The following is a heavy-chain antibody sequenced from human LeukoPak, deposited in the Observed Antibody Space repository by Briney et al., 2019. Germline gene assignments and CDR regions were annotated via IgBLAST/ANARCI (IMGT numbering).Heavy chain of an antibody. CDR2: ISSNGGSA. CDR3: VKGSGKDYYGSGSPRRGFDY. D-gene: IGHD3-10*01. CDR1: GXSFSSYA. Sequence: GGSLRLSCSASGXSFSSYAMHWVRQAPGKGQEYVSAISSNGGSAFYADSVKDRFIVSRDNSENTLYLQMSSLRTEDTAVYYCVKGSGKDYYGSGSPRRGFDYWGQGTLVTVSS. V-gene: IGHV3-64D*09. J-gene: IGHJ4*02.